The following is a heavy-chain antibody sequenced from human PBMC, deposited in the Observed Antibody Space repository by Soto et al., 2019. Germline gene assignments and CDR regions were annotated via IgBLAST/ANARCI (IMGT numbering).Heavy chain of an antibody. CDR2: IYYSGTS. D-gene: IGHD2-2*01. CDR1: GGSIRDVRYY. V-gene: IGHV4-39*01. Sequence: QLQLQESGPGLVKPSETLSLTCTVSGGSIRDVRYYWGWIRQPPGKGLEWIGSIYYSGTSSYNPSLKSRVTMSVDTSKKQLSLRLSSVTAADTAVYYCARLHCDSPNCVPLDPWGQGTLVIVSS. CDR3: ARLHCDSPNCVPLDP. J-gene: IGHJ5*02.